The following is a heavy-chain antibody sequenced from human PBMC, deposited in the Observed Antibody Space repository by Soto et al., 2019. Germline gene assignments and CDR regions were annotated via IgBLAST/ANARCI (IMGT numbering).Heavy chain of an antibody. CDR3: AKYRRTEAEGFTLDY. D-gene: IGHD6-13*01. V-gene: IGHV4-59*01. Sequence: SETLSLTCTVSGDSINNYYWSWIRQPPGKRLEWIGYIYYTGSTTYNPSLESRVTMSVDTSKNQFSLKLSSVNAADTAVYYCAKYRRTEAEGFTLDYWGRGTLVTVSS. J-gene: IGHJ4*02. CDR2: IYYTGST. CDR1: GDSINNYY.